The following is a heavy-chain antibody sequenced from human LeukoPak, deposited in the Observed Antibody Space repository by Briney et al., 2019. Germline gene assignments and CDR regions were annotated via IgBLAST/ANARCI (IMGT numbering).Heavy chain of an antibody. CDR1: GFTFSNAW. CDR2: IKSKTDGGTT. D-gene: IGHD2-2*01. Sequence: GGSLGLSCAASGFTFSNAWMSWVRQAPGKGLEWVGRIKSKTDGGTTDYAAPVKGRFTISRDDSKNTLYLQMNSLKTEDTAVYYCTTDYPYYCSSTSCYASEYFQHWGQGTLVTVSS. V-gene: IGHV3-15*01. CDR3: TTDYPYYCSSTSCYASEYFQH. J-gene: IGHJ1*01.